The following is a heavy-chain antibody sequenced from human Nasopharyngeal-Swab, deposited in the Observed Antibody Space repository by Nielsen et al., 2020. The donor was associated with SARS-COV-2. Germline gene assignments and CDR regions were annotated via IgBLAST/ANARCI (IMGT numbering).Heavy chain of an antibody. J-gene: IGHJ3*02. CDR2: IYHSGST. Sequence: WIRQPPGKGLEWIGSIYHSGSTYYNPSLKSRVTISVDTSKNQFSLKLSSVTAADTAVYYCARPGAWFGELKNDAFDIWGQGTMVTVSS. V-gene: IGHV4-38-2*01. CDR3: ARPGAWFGELKNDAFDI. D-gene: IGHD3-10*01.